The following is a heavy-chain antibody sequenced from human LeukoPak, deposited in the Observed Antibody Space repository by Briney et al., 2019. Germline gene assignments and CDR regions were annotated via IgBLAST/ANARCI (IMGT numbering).Heavy chain of an antibody. CDR1: RYTFTSYY. Sequence: ASVKVSCKASRYTFTSYYMHWVRQAPGQGLEWIGIINPSGGSTSYAQKFQGRVTMTRDTSTSTVYMELSSLRSEDTAVYYCARDLVERLYGMDVWGQGTTVTVSS. D-gene: IGHD2-15*01. V-gene: IGHV1-46*01. CDR3: ARDLVERLYGMDV. J-gene: IGHJ6*02. CDR2: INPSGGST.